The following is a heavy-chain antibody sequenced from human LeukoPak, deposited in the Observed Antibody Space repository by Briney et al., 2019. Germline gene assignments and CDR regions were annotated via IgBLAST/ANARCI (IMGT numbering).Heavy chain of an antibody. CDR3: AKEYCPTTICYPSGGWYDP. Sequence: SETLSLTCSVPGGSTSSSYWTWIRQSAEKGLEYIGRVFDASINYNPPLRSRVTMSIDTSKNEFSLKLTSVTAADTAVYYCAKEYCPTTICYPSGGWYDPWGQGTLVTVSS. V-gene: IGHV4-4*07. D-gene: IGHD2-2*01. CDR1: GGSTSSSY. CDR2: VFDASI. J-gene: IGHJ5*02.